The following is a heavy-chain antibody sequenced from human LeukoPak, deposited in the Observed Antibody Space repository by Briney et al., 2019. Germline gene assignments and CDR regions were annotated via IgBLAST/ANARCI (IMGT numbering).Heavy chain of an antibody. J-gene: IGHJ4*02. D-gene: IGHD2-21*01. CDR1: GYSINSGY. V-gene: IGHV6-1*01. CDR3: AREQGLGRLDY. Sequence: SETLSLTCTVSGYSINSGYYWGWIRQSPSRGLEWLGRTYYRSKWYNDYPVSLKSRITINPDTSKNQFSLQLNSVTPDDTAIYYCAREQGLGRLDYWGQGTLVTVSS. CDR2: TYYRSKWYN.